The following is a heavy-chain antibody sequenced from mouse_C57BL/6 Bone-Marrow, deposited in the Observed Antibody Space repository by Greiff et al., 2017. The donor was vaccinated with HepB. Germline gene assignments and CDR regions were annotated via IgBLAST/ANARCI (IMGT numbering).Heavy chain of an antibody. CDR1: GYTFTEYT. J-gene: IGHJ2*01. V-gene: IGHV1-62-2*01. Sequence: VQLQQSGAELVKPGASVKLSCKASGYTFTEYTIHWVKQRSGQGLEWIGRFYPGSGSIKYNEKFKDKATLTADKSSSTVYMELSRLTSEDSAVYFCARHEVDSSGFLYYFDYWGQGTTLTVSS. CDR3: ARHEVDSSGFLYYFDY. D-gene: IGHD3-2*02. CDR2: FYPGSGSI.